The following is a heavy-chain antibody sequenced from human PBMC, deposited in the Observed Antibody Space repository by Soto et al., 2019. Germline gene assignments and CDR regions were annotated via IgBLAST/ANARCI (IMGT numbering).Heavy chain of an antibody. D-gene: IGHD3-16*01. CDR2: INLGGTTT. CDR1: EYTFTDYF. Sequence: QVQLVQSGAEVKKPGASVKLSCQASEYTFTDYFIHWVRQAPGQGLEWMGLINLGGTTTTYAQKLQGRLTMIRDPSTRTAYMQLSRPKSEDTAVYYCIGGEWGMRYFDDWGHETLVSVSS. J-gene: IGHJ4*01. V-gene: IGHV1-46*04. CDR3: IGGEWGMRYFDD.